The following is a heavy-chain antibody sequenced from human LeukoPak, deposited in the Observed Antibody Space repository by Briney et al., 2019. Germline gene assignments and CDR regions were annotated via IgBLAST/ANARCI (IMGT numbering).Heavy chain of an antibody. V-gene: IGHV3-21*01. Sequence: GRSLRLSCAASGFTFSSYSTNWVRQAPGKGLEWVSSISSSSSYIYYADSVKGRFTISRDNAKNSLYLQMNSLRAEDTAVYYCATWVDYQRDYWGQGTLVTVSS. CDR3: ATWVDYQRDY. CDR1: GFTFSSYS. CDR2: ISSSSSYI. D-gene: IGHD2-2*01. J-gene: IGHJ4*02.